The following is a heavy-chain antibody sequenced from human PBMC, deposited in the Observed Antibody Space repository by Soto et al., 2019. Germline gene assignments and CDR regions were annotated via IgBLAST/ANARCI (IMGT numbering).Heavy chain of an antibody. V-gene: IGHV5-51*01. D-gene: IGHD5-18*01. CDR1: GYSFTSHW. CDR2: IYPGDSDT. CDR3: AFWLVDTDSDAFDI. Sequence: GESLKISCKGSGYSFTSHWVGWGRPMPGKGLEWMGIIYPGDSDTRYSPSFQGQVTISADKSISTAYLQWSSLKASDTAMYYCAFWLVDTDSDAFDIWGQGTMVTVSS. J-gene: IGHJ3*02.